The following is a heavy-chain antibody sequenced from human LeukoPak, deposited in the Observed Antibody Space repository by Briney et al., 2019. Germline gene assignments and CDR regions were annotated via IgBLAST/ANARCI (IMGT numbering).Heavy chain of an antibody. CDR3: ARGFSSGWYLKYYFDY. CDR2: IYYSGST. J-gene: IGHJ4*02. CDR1: GVSISSTSYY. V-gene: IGHV4-39*07. D-gene: IGHD6-19*01. Sequence: SETLSLTCTVSGVSISSTSYYWDWIRQPPGKGLEWIGSIYYSGSTYYNPSLKSRVTISVDTSKKQFSLKLSSVTAADTAVYYCARGFSSGWYLKYYFDYWGQGTLVTVSS.